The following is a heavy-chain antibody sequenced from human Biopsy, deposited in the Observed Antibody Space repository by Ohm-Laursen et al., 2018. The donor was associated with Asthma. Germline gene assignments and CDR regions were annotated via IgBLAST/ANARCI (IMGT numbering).Heavy chain of an antibody. CDR2: IIPIFGTA. J-gene: IGHJ6*02. CDR3: ARDPHNSYLASLRTKFNYYYYGMDV. V-gene: IGHV1-69*13. D-gene: IGHD1-7*01. CDR1: GGTFSSYA. Sequence: SVKVSCKASGGTFSSYAISWVRQAPGQGLEWMGGIIPIFGTANYAQKFQGRVTITADESTSTAYMELSSLRSEDTAMYYCARDPHNSYLASLRTKFNYYYYGMDVWGQGTTVTVSS.